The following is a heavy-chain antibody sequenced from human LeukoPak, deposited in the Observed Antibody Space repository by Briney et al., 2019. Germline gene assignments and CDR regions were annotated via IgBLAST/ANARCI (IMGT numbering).Heavy chain of an antibody. CDR3: ARSPRAAAGYYFDY. CDR1: GYTFTGYY. J-gene: IGHJ4*02. CDR2: INPNSGGT. Sequence: GASVKVSCKASGYTFTGYYMHWVRQAPGQGLEWMGWINPNSGGTNYAQKFQGWVTVTRDTSISTAYMELSRLRSDDTAVYYCARSPRAAAGYYFDYWGQGTLVTVSS. V-gene: IGHV1-2*04. D-gene: IGHD6-13*01.